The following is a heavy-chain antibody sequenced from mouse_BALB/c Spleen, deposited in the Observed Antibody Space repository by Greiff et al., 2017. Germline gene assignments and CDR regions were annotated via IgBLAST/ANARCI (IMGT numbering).Heavy chain of an antibody. V-gene: IGHV1-5*01. CDR1: GYSFTSYW. CDR3: TRSSYGSSYGAY. J-gene: IGHJ3*01. CDR2: IYPGNSDT. D-gene: IGHD1-1*01. Sequence: EVQLQESGTVLARPGASVKMSCKASGYSFTSYWMHWVKQRPGQGLEWIGAIYPGNSDTSYNQKFKGKAKLTAVTSASTAYMELSSLTNEDSAVYYCTRSSYGSSYGAYWGQGTLVTVSA.